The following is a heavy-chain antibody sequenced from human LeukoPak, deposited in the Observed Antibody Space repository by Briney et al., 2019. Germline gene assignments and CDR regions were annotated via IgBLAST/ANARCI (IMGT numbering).Heavy chain of an antibody. V-gene: IGHV1-18*01. D-gene: IGHD3-10*01. CDR3: ASHGSDYYYYMDV. Sequence: VASVKVSCKASGYTFTSYGISWVRQAPGQGLEWMGWISAYNGNTNYAQKLQGRVTMTTDTFTSTAYMELRSLRSDDTAVYYCASHGSDYYYYMDVWGKGTTVTVSS. CDR2: ISAYNGNT. J-gene: IGHJ6*03. CDR1: GYTFTSYG.